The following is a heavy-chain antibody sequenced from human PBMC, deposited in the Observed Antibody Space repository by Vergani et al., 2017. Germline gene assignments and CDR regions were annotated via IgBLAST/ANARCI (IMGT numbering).Heavy chain of an antibody. CDR2: IRYDGSNK. J-gene: IGHJ4*02. CDR1: GFTFSSYG. Sequence: QVQLVESGGGVVQPGGSLRLSCAASGFTFSSYGMHWVRQAPGKGLEWVAFIRYDGSNKYYADSVKGRFTISRDNSKNTLYLQMNSLRAEDTAVYYCARATFRWQLAIDYWGQGTLVTVSS. CDR3: ARATFRWQLAIDY. D-gene: IGHD6-13*01. V-gene: IGHV3-30*02.